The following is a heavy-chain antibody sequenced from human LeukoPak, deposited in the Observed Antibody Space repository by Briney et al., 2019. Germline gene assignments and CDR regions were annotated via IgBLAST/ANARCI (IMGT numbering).Heavy chain of an antibody. CDR1: GGTFSGYY. V-gene: IGHV4-34*01. D-gene: IGHD3-10*01. Sequence: TSETLSLTCAVYGGTFSGYYWSWIRQPPGKGLEWMGEINHSGSTNYNPSLRSRATISVDTSKNQFSLKLSSVTAADTAVYYCARSITMPLYWGQGTLVTVSS. CDR3: ARSITMPLY. CDR2: INHSGST. J-gene: IGHJ4*02.